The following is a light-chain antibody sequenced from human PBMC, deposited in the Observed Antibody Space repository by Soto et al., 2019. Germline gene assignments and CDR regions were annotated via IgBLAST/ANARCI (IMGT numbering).Light chain of an antibody. CDR1: QSVNSL. CDR2: KES. CDR3: QQYMAYPYA. V-gene: IGKV1-5*03. Sequence: DIRMTQSPSTLSASVGARVTITCRASQSVNSLLAWYQQKPGKAPKLLIYKESTLATGVPSRFSGSGFGAESTLTISSLQPDDFATYYCQQYMAYPYAFGQGTKVDI. J-gene: IGKJ2*01.